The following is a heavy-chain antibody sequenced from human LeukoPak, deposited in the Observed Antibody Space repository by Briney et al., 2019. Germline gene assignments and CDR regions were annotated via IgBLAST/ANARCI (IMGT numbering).Heavy chain of an antibody. J-gene: IGHJ4*02. CDR3: AISIAVAQMGGY. Sequence: SETLSLTCTVSGGSISSSSYYWGWIRQPPGKGLEWIGSIYYSGSTYYNPSLKSRVTISVDTSENQFSLKLSSVTAADTAVYYCAISIAVAQMGGYWGQGTLVTVSS. CDR2: IYYSGST. V-gene: IGHV4-39*01. CDR1: GGSISSSSYY. D-gene: IGHD6-19*01.